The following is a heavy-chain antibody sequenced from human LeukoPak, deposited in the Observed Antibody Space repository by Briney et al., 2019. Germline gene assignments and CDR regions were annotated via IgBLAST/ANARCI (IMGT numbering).Heavy chain of an antibody. Sequence: GGSLRLSCAASGFTFSSYSMNWVRQAPGKGLEWVSSISSSSSYIYYADSVKGRFTISRDNAKNSLYLQMNSPRAEDTAVYYCARDRAVHNYGDFGDAFDIWGQGTMVTVSS. D-gene: IGHD4-17*01. V-gene: IGHV3-21*01. CDR2: ISSSSSYI. CDR1: GFTFSSYS. J-gene: IGHJ3*02. CDR3: ARDRAVHNYGDFGDAFDI.